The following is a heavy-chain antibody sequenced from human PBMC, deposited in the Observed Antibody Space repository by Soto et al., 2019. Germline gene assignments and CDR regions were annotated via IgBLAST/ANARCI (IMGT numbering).Heavy chain of an antibody. CDR3: ARDGSHYGLDY. Sequence: RQVPGKGLEWVSSISSSSSYIYYADSVKGRFTISRDNAKNSLYLQMNSLRAEDTAVYYCARDGSHYGLDYWGQGTLVTVSS. V-gene: IGHV3-21*01. D-gene: IGHD3-10*01. CDR2: ISSSSSYI. J-gene: IGHJ4*02.